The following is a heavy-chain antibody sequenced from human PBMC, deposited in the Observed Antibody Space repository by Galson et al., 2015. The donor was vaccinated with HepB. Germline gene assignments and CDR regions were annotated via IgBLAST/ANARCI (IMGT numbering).Heavy chain of an antibody. CDR3: ARVWGYCSSGSCYDPYGMDV. CDR2: ISSSSSYI. J-gene: IGHJ6*02. V-gene: IGHV3-21*01. Sequence: SLRLSCAASGFTFSSYSMNWVRQAPGKGLEWVSSISSSSSYIYYADSVKGRFTISRDNAKNSLYLQMNSLRAEDTAVYCCARVWGYCSSGSCYDPYGMDVWGQRTTFTVSS. CDR1: GFTFSSYS. D-gene: IGHD2-15*01.